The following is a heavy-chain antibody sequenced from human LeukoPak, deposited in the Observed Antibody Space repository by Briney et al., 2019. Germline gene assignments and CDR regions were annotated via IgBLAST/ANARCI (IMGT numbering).Heavy chain of an antibody. J-gene: IGHJ5*02. Sequence: GGSLRLSCAASGFTFSSYSMIWVRQAPGKGLEWVSYISSSSSTIYYADSVKGRFTISRDNAKNSLYLQMNSLRAEDTALYYCAKDPGRYYDSRGDWFDPWGQGTLVTVSS. V-gene: IGHV3-48*04. CDR1: GFTFSSYS. CDR2: ISSSSSTI. CDR3: AKDPGRYYDSRGDWFDP. D-gene: IGHD3-22*01.